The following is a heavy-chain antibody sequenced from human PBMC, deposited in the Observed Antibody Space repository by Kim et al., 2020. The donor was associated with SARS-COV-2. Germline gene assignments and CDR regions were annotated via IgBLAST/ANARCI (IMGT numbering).Heavy chain of an antibody. V-gene: IGHV1-3*01. Sequence: ASVKVSCKASGYTFTSYAMHWVRQAPGQRLEWMGWINAGNGNTKYSQKFQGRVTITRDTSASTAYMELSSLRSEDTAVYYCARDKDTAMGAFDIWGQGTMVTVSS. D-gene: IGHD5-18*01. CDR2: INAGNGNT. CDR1: GYTFTSYA. J-gene: IGHJ3*02. CDR3: ARDKDTAMGAFDI.